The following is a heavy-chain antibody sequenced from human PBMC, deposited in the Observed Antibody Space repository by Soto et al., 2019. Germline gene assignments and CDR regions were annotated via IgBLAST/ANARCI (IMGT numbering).Heavy chain of an antibody. CDR1: GYTFTSYG. CDR3: ARASYYYDSSAYYYLFVQFDY. V-gene: IGHV1-18*04. Sequence: GASVKVSCKASGYTFTSYGISWVRQAPGQGLEWMGWISAYNGNTDYAQKLQGRVTMTTDTSTSTAYMELRSLRSDDTAVYYCARASYYYDSSAYYYLFVQFDYWGQGTLVTVSS. J-gene: IGHJ4*02. CDR2: ISAYNGNT. D-gene: IGHD3-22*01.